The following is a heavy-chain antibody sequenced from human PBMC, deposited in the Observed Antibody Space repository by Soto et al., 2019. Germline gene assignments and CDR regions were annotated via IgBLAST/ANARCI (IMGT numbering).Heavy chain of an antibody. CDR3: GRGVRDRY. J-gene: IGHJ4*02. CDR2: IKPDGSKK. Sequence: EVQLVESGGGLVQPGESLRLSCAASGFTFSNYWMSWVRQAPGKGLEWVANIKPDGSKKYYVDSVKGRFTISRDNAKNSLILRMNSLKAGDTSVYYCGRGVRDRYWGQGTLVTVSS. D-gene: IGHD2-21*01. CDR1: GFTFSNYW. V-gene: IGHV3-7*04.